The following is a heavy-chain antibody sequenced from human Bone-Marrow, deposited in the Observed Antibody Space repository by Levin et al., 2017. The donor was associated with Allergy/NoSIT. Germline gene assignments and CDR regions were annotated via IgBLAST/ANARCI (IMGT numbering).Heavy chain of an antibody. CDR2: IHHIGST. Sequence: SSETLSLTCAVSGASISSDKWWGWVRQPPGTGLEWIGEIHHIGSTNYNPSLKSRVTISVDKSKNQFSLRLQSVTAADTAVYYCARSSGCGGGSCYSDWGQGTLVTVSS. V-gene: IGHV4-4*02. D-gene: IGHD2-15*01. CDR3: ARSSGCGGGSCYSD. CDR1: GASISSDKW. J-gene: IGHJ4*02.